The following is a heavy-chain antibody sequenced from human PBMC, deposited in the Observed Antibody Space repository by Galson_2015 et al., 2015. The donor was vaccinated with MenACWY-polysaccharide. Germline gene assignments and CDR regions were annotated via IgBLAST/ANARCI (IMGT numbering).Heavy chain of an antibody. V-gene: IGHV3-73*01. J-gene: IGHJ4*02. D-gene: IGHD1-26*01. CDR1: GFTFSGSA. CDR3: TRDPVGATSGY. CDR2: IRSKANSYAT. Sequence: SLRLSCASSGFTFSGSAMHWVRQASGKGLEWVGRIRSKANSYATAYAASVKGRFTISRDDSKNTAYLQMNSLKTEDTAVYYCTRDPVGATSGYWGQGTLVTVSS.